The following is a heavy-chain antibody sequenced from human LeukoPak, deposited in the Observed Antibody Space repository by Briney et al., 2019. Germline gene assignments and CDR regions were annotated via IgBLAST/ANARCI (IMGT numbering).Heavy chain of an antibody. Sequence: PGGSLRLSCAASGFTFDDYAMNWVRQAPGKGLEWVSGINWNGGSTYYRASVKGRFTISRDNAKNSLYLQMNSLRAEDAALYYCARVKGSGYRNSIDYWGQGTLVTVSS. CDR3: ARVKGSGYRNSIDY. J-gene: IGHJ4*02. CDR1: GFTFDDYA. D-gene: IGHD3-3*01. V-gene: IGHV3-20*04. CDR2: INWNGGST.